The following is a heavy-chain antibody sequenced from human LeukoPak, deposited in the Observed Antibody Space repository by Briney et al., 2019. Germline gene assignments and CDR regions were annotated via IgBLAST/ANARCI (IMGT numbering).Heavy chain of an antibody. CDR3: ARLYCSSTSCSTPDFDY. J-gene: IGHJ4*02. CDR2: INHSGST. D-gene: IGHD2-2*01. V-gene: IGHV4-34*01. CDR1: GGSFSGYY. Sequence: SETLSLTCAVYGGSFSGYYWSWLRHPPGKGLEWIGEINHSGSTNYNPSLKSRVTISVDTSKNQFSLKLSSVTAADTAVYYCARLYCSSTSCSTPDFDYWGQGTLVTVSS.